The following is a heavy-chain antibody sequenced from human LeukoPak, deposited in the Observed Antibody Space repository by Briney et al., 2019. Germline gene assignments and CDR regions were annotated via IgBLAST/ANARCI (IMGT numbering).Heavy chain of an antibody. V-gene: IGHV3-23*01. Sequence: GGSLRLSCAASGFTLSNSAMSWVRQAPGKGLEWVSAISRSGDRTFYADSVKGRFTISRDSSIDTLFLEMNSLRAEDTAVYYCAKGRNVLPSSHFDYWGQGTLVTVSS. CDR3: AKGRNVLPSSHFDY. CDR2: ISRSGDRT. J-gene: IGHJ4*02. CDR1: GFTLSNSA.